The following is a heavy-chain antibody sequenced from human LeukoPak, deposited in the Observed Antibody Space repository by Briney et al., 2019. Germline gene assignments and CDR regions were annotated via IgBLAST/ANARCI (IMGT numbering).Heavy chain of an antibody. J-gene: IGHJ6*02. CDR2: MNPNSGNT. V-gene: IGHV1-8*01. CDR3: AGGPGTTRYLYYYYGMDV. D-gene: IGHD4-11*01. CDR1: GYTFTSYD. Sequence: ASVKVSCKASGYTFTSYDINWVRQATGQGLEWMGWMNPNSGNTGYAQKFQGRVTMTRNTSISTAYMELSSLRSEDTAVYYRAGGPGTTRYLYYYYGMDVWGQGTTVTVSS.